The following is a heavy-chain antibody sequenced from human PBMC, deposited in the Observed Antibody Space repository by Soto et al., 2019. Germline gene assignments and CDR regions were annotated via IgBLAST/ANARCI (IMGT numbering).Heavy chain of an antibody. D-gene: IGHD3-3*01. CDR3: ARHRSYYDFWSGHHEPFDY. CDR2: IYYSGST. CDR1: GGSISSSSYY. V-gene: IGHV4-39*01. J-gene: IGHJ4*02. Sequence: SETLSLTCTVSGGSISSSSYYWGWIRQPPGKGLEWIGSIYYSGSTYYNPSLKSRVTISVDTSKNQFSLKLSSVTAADTAVYYCARHRSYYDFWSGHHEPFDYWGQGTLVTVSS.